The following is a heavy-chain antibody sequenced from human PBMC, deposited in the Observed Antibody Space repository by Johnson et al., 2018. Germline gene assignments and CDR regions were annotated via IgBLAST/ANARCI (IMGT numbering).Heavy chain of an antibody. CDR1: GDPFTSFD. J-gene: IGHJ3*02. V-gene: IGHV1-8*01. CDR3: ARGDYYDEPFDI. D-gene: IGHD3-3*01. CDR2: INPNSGNT. Sequence: EQLVECGAEVKKPGASVKVSCKASGDPFTSFDIYWVRQATGQGLEWMGRINPNSGNTVYAQKFQGRVTMTRNTSTNTAYMELSGLTSEDTAFYYCARGDYYDEPFDIWGQGTMVTVSS.